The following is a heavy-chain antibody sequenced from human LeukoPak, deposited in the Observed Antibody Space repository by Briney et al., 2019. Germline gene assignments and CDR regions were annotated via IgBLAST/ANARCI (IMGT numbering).Heavy chain of an antibody. CDR2: ISYDGSNK. V-gene: IGHV3-30*18. CDR3: AKDASYGWDY. Sequence: GGSLRLSCAASGFTFSSYGMHWVRQAPGKGLEWVAVISYDGSNKYYADSVKGRFTISRDNSKDTLYLQMNSLRAEDTAVYYCAKDASYGWDYWGQGTLVTVSS. D-gene: IGHD4-17*01. CDR1: GFTFSSYG. J-gene: IGHJ4*02.